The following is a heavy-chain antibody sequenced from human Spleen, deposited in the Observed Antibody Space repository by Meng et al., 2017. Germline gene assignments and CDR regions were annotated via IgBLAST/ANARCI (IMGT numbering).Heavy chain of an antibody. V-gene: IGHV1-2*06. J-gene: IGHJ4*02. D-gene: IGHD6-25*01. CDR3: ARDEDISAAGKLFGDY. Sequence: QGQLVQSWAEVKKPGASVKVSCKASGYPFPDYWLPWVRRAPGQGLEWMGRINPKSGDTHYAQKFQARVTMTGDTSISTAYMELSGLRSDDTAMYYCARDEDISAAGKLFGDYWGQGTLVTVSS. CDR1: GYPFPDYW. CDR2: INPKSGDT.